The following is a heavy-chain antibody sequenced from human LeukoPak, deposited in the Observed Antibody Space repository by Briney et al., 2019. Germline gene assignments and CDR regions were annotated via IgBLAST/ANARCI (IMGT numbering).Heavy chain of an antibody. V-gene: IGHV1-8*02. Sequence: ASVKVSCKASGGTFSSYAINWVRQAPGQGLEWMGWMNPNSGNTGYAQKFQGRVTMTRNTSISTAYMELSSLRSEDTAVYYCARGASSTDYWGQGTLVTVSS. CDR2: MNPNSGNT. CDR3: ARGASSTDY. CDR1: GGTFSSYA. D-gene: IGHD6-13*01. J-gene: IGHJ4*02.